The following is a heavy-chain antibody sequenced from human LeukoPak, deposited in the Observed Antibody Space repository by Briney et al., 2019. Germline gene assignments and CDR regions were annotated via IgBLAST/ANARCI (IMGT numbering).Heavy chain of an antibody. CDR1: GFTFSNAW. CDR2: ISGSGGST. D-gene: IGHD3-22*01. Sequence: GGSLRLSCAASGFTFSNAWMSWVRQAPGKGLEWVSAISGSGGSTYYADSVKGRFTISRDNSKNTLYLQMNSLRAEDTAVYYCAKRSTYYYDSSGYYFDYWGQGTLVTVSS. J-gene: IGHJ4*02. V-gene: IGHV3-23*01. CDR3: AKRSTYYYDSSGYYFDY.